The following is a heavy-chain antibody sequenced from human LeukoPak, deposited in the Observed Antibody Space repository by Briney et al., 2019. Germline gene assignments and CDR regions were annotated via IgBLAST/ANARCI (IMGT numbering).Heavy chain of an antibody. CDR3: ARSTSIIWFDP. D-gene: IGHD1-1*01. CDR2: IYYSGST. V-gene: IGHV4-59*01. Sequence: SETLSLTCTVSGGSISSYYWSWIRQPPGKGLEWIGYIYYSGSTNYNPSLKSRVTISVDTSKNQFSLKLSSVTAADTAMYYCARSTSIIWFDPWGQGTRVTVSS. CDR1: GGSISSYY. J-gene: IGHJ5*02.